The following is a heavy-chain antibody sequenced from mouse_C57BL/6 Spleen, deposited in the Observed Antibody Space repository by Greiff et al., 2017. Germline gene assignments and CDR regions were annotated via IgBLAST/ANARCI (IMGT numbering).Heavy chain of an antibody. Sequence: DVHLVESGGDLVKPGGSLKLSCAASGFTFSSYGMSWVRQTPDKRLEWVATISSGGSYTYYPDSVKGRFTISRDNAKNTLYLQMSSLKSEDTAMYYCARPYDYAYAMDYWGQGTSVTVSS. CDR2: ISSGGSYT. CDR1: GFTFSSYG. CDR3: ARPYDYAYAMDY. J-gene: IGHJ4*01. V-gene: IGHV5-6*01. D-gene: IGHD2-4*01.